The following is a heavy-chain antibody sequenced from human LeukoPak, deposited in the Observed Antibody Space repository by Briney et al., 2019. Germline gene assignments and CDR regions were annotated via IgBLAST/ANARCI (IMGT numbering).Heavy chain of an antibody. CDR3: ARERASGYSYGPVDY. J-gene: IGHJ4*02. Sequence: PGGSLRLSCAASGFTFSDYYMSWIRQAPGKGLEWVSYISSSGSTIYYADSVKGRFTISRDNAKNSLYLQMNSLRAEDTAVYYCARERASGYSYGPVDYWGQGTLVTVSS. V-gene: IGHV3-11*01. D-gene: IGHD5-18*01. CDR1: GFTFSDYY. CDR2: ISSSGSTI.